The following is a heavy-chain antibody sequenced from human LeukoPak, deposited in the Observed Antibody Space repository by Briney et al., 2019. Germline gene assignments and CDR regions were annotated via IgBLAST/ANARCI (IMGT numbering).Heavy chain of an antibody. J-gene: IGHJ6*02. CDR3: ARSMIVASYGMDV. Sequence: SETLSLTCTVSGGSISSSSYYWGWIRQPPGKGLEWIGSIYYSGSTYYNPSLKSRVTISVDTSKNQFSLKLSSVTAADTAVYYCARSMIVASYGMDVWGQGTTVTVSS. CDR2: IYYSGST. D-gene: IGHD3-22*01. V-gene: IGHV4-39*07. CDR1: GGSISSSSYY.